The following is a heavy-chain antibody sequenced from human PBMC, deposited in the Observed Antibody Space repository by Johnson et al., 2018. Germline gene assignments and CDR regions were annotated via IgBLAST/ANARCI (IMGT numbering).Heavy chain of an antibody. J-gene: IGHJ3*01. D-gene: IGHD4-17*01. CDR3: ARGNSQVTTSTHAFDF. CDR1: GGSFSGYY. V-gene: IGHV4-34*01. CDR2: INHSGST. Sequence: QVQLQQWGAGLLKPSETLSLTCAVYGGSFSGYYWSWIRQPPGKGLEWMGEINHSGSTNYNPPLKSRVTISVDTSKNQYSLKLSHVTAADTAGSYRARGNSQVTTSTHAFDFWGQGTVVTVSS.